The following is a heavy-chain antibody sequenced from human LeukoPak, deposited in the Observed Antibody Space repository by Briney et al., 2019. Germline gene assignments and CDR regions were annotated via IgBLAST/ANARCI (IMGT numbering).Heavy chain of an antibody. CDR1: GFSFSSYA. Sequence: GGSLRLSCAASGFSFSSYAMSWVRQAPGKGLEWVGRIKSKTDGGTTDYGAPVKGRFTISRDDSKNTLYLQMNSLKTEDTAVYYCTTLVVTDGYWGQGTLVTVSS. J-gene: IGHJ4*02. CDR2: IKSKTDGGTT. V-gene: IGHV3-15*01. CDR3: TTLVVTDGY. D-gene: IGHD5-18*01.